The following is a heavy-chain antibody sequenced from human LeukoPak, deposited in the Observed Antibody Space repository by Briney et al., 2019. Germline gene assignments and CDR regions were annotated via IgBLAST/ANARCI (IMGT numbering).Heavy chain of an antibody. Sequence: SETLSLTCTVSGGSIRSNSWSWFRQSPGSRLEWIGYIYHDGRLKYHPSLESRVTISADPSRNQFSLKLTSVTAADTAVYFCARLPSGGASFGWFDYWGQGALVTVSS. CDR3: ARLPSGGASFGWFDY. CDR2: IYHDGRL. CDR1: GGSIRSNS. V-gene: IGHV4-59*08. D-gene: IGHD5-18*01. J-gene: IGHJ4*02.